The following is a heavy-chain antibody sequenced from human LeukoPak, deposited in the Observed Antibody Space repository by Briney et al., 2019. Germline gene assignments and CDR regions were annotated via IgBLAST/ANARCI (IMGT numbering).Heavy chain of an antibody. CDR3: ARGGSSSPSPNFDY. Sequence: SSVTVSFKSSGYTFTHYGLSWVRQAPGQGLQWMGWITPYNDNTNYAQKFQGRVTMTTDTSTNTAYMDLRSLRFDDTAVYYCARGGSSSPSPNFDYWGQGALVTVSA. J-gene: IGHJ4*02. CDR1: GYTFTHYG. D-gene: IGHD6-6*01. CDR2: ITPYNDNT. V-gene: IGHV1-18*01.